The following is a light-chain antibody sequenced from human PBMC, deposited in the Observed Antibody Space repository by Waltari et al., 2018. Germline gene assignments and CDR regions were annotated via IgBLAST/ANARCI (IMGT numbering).Light chain of an antibody. CDR3: SSYTSSGTLRI. CDR2: DVT. J-gene: IGLJ2*01. V-gene: IGLV2-14*01. Sequence: QSVLTQPASVSGSPGQSITISCTGTNSDVGGYNYVSWYQQYPGKAPRLMIYDVTKRPSVVSNRFSGSNSGNTASLTISGLQADDEADYYCSSYTSSGTLRIFGGGTKVTAL. CDR1: NSDVGGYNY.